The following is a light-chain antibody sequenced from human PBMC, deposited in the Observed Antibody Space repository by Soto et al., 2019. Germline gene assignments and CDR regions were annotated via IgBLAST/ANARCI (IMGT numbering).Light chain of an antibody. Sequence: IQMNQSPSTLSASVGDRVTITCRASQSISDSLAWYQQKPGKAPDLLISDVSSLERGVASRFSGSGSGTEFTLTISSMQPDDFATYYCQQYHGYSRTFGQGTKVDIK. V-gene: IGKV1-5*01. CDR2: DVS. CDR3: QQYHGYSRT. CDR1: QSISDS. J-gene: IGKJ1*01.